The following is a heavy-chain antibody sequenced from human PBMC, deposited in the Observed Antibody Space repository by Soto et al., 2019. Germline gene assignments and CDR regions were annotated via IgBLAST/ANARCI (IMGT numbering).Heavy chain of an antibody. CDR3: ARCVGGSMYDNSGKVDS. V-gene: IGHV3-30*03. J-gene: IGHJ5*01. CDR1: GFIFSGSG. D-gene: IGHD3-22*01. CDR2: ISYDGSRT. Sequence: QVQLVESGGGVVQPGRSLRLTCAASGFIFSGSGMHWVRQAPGGGLEWVALISYDGSRTYYADSVRDRFTISRDNGQNTLYLHLSSLRAGDTAAYFCARCVGGSMYDNSGKVDSWGQGTLVMVSS.